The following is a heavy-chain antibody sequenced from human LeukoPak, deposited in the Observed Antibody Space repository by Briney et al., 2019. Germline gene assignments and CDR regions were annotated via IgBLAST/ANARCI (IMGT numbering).Heavy chain of an antibody. CDR2: IGAAGDT. CDR3: ARVGHYYDSSGYHTYFDY. V-gene: IGHV3-13*01. Sequence: PGGSLRLSCAASGFTFSSYDMHWVRQATGKGLEWVSAIGAAGDTYYPGSVKGRFTISRENAKNSLYLQMNSLRAGDTAVYYCARVGHYYDSSGYHTYFDYWGQGTLVTVSS. D-gene: IGHD3-22*01. J-gene: IGHJ4*02. CDR1: GFTFSSYD.